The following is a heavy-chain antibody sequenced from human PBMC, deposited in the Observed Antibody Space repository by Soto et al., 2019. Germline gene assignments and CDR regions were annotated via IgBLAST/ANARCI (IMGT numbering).Heavy chain of an antibody. V-gene: IGHV4-30-4*01. D-gene: IGHD4-17*01. J-gene: IGHJ2*01. CDR2: ICDSGST. CDR3: AREVIPLTTDWYFDL. CDR1: GGSISGGVGGLYY. Sequence: PSETLSLTCTVSGGSISGGVGGLYYWSWIRQPPGKGLEWIGYICDSGSTYCNPSLKSRVTISVDTSKNQFSLRLSSVTAADTAVYYCAREVIPLTTDWYFDLWGRGTLVTVSS.